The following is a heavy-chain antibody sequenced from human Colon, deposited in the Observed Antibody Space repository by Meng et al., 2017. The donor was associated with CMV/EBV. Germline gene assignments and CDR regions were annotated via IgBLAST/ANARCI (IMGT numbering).Heavy chain of an antibody. CDR3: AKDEVALPAAGYYFAMDV. D-gene: IGHD2-2*01. CDR2: IRFDGSLK. Sequence: GESLKISCAASGSTFSDYGIHWVRQAPGKGLEWVAFIRFDGSLKFYADSVKGRFAVSKDDSKNALYLQLSSLRPDDAGLYYCAKDEVALPAAGYYFAMDVWGQGTTVTVSS. V-gene: IGHV3-30*02. CDR1: GSTFSDYG. J-gene: IGHJ6*02.